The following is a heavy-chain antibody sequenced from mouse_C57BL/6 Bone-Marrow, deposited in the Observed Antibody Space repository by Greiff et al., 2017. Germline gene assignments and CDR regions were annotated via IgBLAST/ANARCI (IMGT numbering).Heavy chain of an antibody. J-gene: IGHJ2*01. Sequence: VQLQQSGAELVKPGASVKLSCKASGYIFTEYTIHWVKQRSGQGLEWIGWFYPGSGSIKYNERFKDKATLTADKSSNTVYMELSRLTSEDSAVYVGARHERYYDYEGYFDYWGQGTTLTVSS. CDR1: GYIFTEYT. CDR3: ARHERYYDYEGYFDY. D-gene: IGHD2-4*01. V-gene: IGHV1-62-2*01. CDR2: FYPGSGSI.